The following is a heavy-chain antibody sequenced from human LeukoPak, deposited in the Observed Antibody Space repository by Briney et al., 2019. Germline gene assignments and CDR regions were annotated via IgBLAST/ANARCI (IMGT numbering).Heavy chain of an antibody. D-gene: IGHD3-16*02. CDR3: ARHKGVEYYDYVWGSYRPYFDY. J-gene: IGHJ4*02. V-gene: IGHV4-34*01. Sequence: SETLSLTCAVYGGSFSGYYWSWIRQPPGKGLEWIGEINHSGSTNYNPSLKSRVTISVDTSKNQFSLKLSSVTAADTAVYYCARHKGVEYYDYVWGSYRPYFDYWGQGTLVTVSS. CDR1: GGSFSGYY. CDR2: INHSGST.